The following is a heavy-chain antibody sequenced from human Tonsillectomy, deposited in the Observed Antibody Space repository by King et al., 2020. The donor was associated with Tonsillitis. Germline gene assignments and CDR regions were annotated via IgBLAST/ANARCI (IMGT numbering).Heavy chain of an antibody. J-gene: IGHJ1*01. Sequence: QLQESGPGLLKPSETLSLTCTVSGGSISSSSHFWGWIRQPPGKGLEWIGSIDYSGTTYYHPSLESRVTISVDTSKNQFSLKLSSVTAADTAVYYCARHAANSGSYSEYFQHWGQGTLVTVSS. D-gene: IGHD1-26*01. CDR1: GGSISSSSHF. V-gene: IGHV4-39*01. CDR2: IDYSGTT. CDR3: ARHAANSGSYSEYFQH.